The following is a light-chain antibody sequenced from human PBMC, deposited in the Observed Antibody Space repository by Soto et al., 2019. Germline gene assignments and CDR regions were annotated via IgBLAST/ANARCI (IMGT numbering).Light chain of an antibody. CDR1: SSDVGSYNL. V-gene: IGLV2-23*01. J-gene: IGLJ1*01. CDR2: EGS. Sequence: QSVLTQPASVSGSPGQSITISCTGTSSDVGSYNLVSWYQQHPGKAPKLMIYEGSKRPSGVSNRFSCSKSGNTASLTISGRQAEDGADYYCCSYASSSPYVFGTGTKVTVL. CDR3: CSYASSSPYV.